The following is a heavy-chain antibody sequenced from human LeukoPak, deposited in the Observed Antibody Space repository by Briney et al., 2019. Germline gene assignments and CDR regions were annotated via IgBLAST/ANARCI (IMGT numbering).Heavy chain of an antibody. J-gene: IGHJ4*02. V-gene: IGHV1-8*03. CDR2: MNPNSGNT. CDR3: ARVGPSPYFDY. D-gene: IGHD3/OR15-3a*01. CDR1: GYTFTSYD. Sequence: VASVKVSCKASGYTFTSYDINWVRQATGQGLEWMGWMNPNSGNTGYAQKFQGRVTITRNTSISTAYMELSSLRSEVTAVYYCARVGPSPYFDYWGQGTLVTVPS.